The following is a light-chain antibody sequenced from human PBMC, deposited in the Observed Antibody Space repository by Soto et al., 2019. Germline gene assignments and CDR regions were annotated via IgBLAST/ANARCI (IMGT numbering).Light chain of an antibody. V-gene: IGLV2-8*01. CDR2: EVS. CDR1: SSDVGGYNF. CDR3: SSYAGSNIVV. Sequence: QSVLTQPPSASGSPGQSVTISCTGTSSDVGGYNFVSWYQQHPGKAPKLMIYEVSERPSGVPDRFFGSKSGNTASLTVSGLQAEDEADYYCSSYAGSNIVVFGGGTKVTVL. J-gene: IGLJ2*01.